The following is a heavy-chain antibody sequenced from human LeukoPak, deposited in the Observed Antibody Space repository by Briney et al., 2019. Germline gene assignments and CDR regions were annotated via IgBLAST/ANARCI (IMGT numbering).Heavy chain of an antibody. CDR3: ARSSEGRYYYDSSGFSYYYYYMDV. J-gene: IGHJ6*03. D-gene: IGHD3-22*01. V-gene: IGHV4-38-2*02. CDR2: IYHSGST. Sequence: SETLSLTCTVSGYSISSGYYWGWIRQPPGKGLEWIGSIYHSGSTYYNPSLKSRVTISVDTSKNHFSLKLSSVTAADTAVYYCARSSEGRYYYDSSGFSYYYYYMDVWGKGTTVTISS. CDR1: GYSISSGYY.